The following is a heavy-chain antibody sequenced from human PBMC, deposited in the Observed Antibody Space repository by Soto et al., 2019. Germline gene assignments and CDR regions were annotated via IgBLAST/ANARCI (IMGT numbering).Heavy chain of an antibody. CDR3: ARDRDGYNSVDY. CDR2: IYYSGTT. D-gene: IGHD5-12*01. CDR1: GDSISSGGYY. V-gene: IGHV4-31*03. J-gene: IGHJ4*02. Sequence: SETLSLTCTVSGDSISSGGYYWTWIRQHPGKGLEWIGYIYYSGTTYYNPSLESRLTISVDTSKNQFSLKLSSVTAADTAVYYCARDRDGYNSVDYWGQGTLVT.